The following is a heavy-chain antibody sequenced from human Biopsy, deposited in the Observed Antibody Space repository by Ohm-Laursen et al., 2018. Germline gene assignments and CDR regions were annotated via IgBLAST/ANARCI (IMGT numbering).Heavy chain of an antibody. D-gene: IGHD4-11*01. J-gene: IGHJ6*02. CDR2: ISHTGYT. CDR1: GGSFTGHY. Sequence: GTLSLTWTVSGGSFTGHYWTWIRQPPGKGLEWIGHISHTGYTSYKSSLKSRVTISLDTSRKHFSLRLTSLAAADTAVYYCARDSGILNYGNFKYYHYYGMDVWGQGTKVTVSS. V-gene: IGHV4-59*11. CDR3: ARDSGILNYGNFKYYHYYGMDV.